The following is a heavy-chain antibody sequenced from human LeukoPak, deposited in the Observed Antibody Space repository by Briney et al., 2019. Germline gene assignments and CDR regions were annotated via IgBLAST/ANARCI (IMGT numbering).Heavy chain of an antibody. CDR3: ARGDPWSFDI. Sequence: SETLSLTCTVSGGSISSYYWSWIRQPPGKGLEWIGYIYYSGSTDYNPSLKSRVTISVDTSKNQFSLKLSSVTAADTAVYYCARGDPWSFDIWGQGTMVTVSS. D-gene: IGHD3-16*01. V-gene: IGHV4-59*01. CDR1: GGSISSYY. CDR2: IYYSGST. J-gene: IGHJ3*02.